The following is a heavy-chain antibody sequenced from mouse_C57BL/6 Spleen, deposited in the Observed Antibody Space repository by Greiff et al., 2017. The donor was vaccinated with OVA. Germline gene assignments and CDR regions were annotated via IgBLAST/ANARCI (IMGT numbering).Heavy chain of an antibody. CDR1: GYTFTSYG. CDR2: IYPRSGNT. D-gene: IGHD1-1*01. J-gene: IGHJ1*03. Sequence: QVQLKQSGAELARPGASVKLSCKASGYTFTSYGISWVKQRTGQGLEWIGEIYPRSGNTYYNEKFKGKATLTADKSSSTAYVELRSLTSEDSAVYFCARGYYGSSWYFDVWGTGTTVTVSS. V-gene: IGHV1-81*01. CDR3: ARGYYGSSWYFDV.